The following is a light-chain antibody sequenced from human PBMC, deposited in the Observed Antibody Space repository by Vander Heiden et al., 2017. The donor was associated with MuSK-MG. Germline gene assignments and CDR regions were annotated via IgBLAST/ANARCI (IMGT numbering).Light chain of an antibody. CDR3: QQYYSTPRT. Sequence: LHITHSPSSLSASVGDRVTITCRASEGISNSLAWYQQKPGKAPKLLLYAASRLESGVPSRFSGSGSGTDYTLTISSLQPEDFATYYCQQYYSTPRTFGQGTKVEIK. V-gene: IGKV1-NL1*01. CDR1: EGISNS. J-gene: IGKJ1*01. CDR2: AAS.